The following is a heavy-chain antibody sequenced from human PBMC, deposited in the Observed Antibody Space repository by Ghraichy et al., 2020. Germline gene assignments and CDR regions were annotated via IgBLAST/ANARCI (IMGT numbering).Heavy chain of an antibody. Sequence: GESLNISCEVSGFSFRSYGMHWVRQAPGKGLEWVAVISYDRGDKKYADSVKGRFTISRDNSKNTLYLQMNSLRGEDTAVYYCAKDYDAHCGGDCSFFDYWGQGTLVTVSS. CDR3: AKDYDAHCGGDCSFFDY. CDR1: GFSFRSYG. CDR2: ISYDRGDK. D-gene: IGHD2-21*02. J-gene: IGHJ4*02. V-gene: IGHV3-33*05.